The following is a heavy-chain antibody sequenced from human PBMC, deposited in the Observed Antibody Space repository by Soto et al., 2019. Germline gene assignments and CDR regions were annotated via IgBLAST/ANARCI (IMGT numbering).Heavy chain of an antibody. J-gene: IGHJ4*02. V-gene: IGHV3-23*01. CDR2: ISGSGEST. Sequence: PXGSLRLSCAAAGFTFRGYAMSWVRQAPGKGLDWVSAISGSGESTHYADSVKGRSTISRDNSKNTLYLQMNSLRAEDTAVYYCAKEGAGYYDSSPYDYWGQGTLVTVSS. D-gene: IGHD3-22*01. CDR1: GFTFRGYA. CDR3: AKEGAGYYDSSPYDY.